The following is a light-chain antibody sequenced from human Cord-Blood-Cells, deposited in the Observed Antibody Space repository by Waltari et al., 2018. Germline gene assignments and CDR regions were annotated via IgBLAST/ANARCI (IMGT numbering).Light chain of an antibody. CDR3: QQYDNLPLT. Sequence: DIQMTQSPSSLSASVGDRVTITCQASQDISNYLNWYQQKPGKAPKLLIYDASNLETGVSSRFSGSGSGTDFTFTISSLQPEDIATYYCQQYDNLPLTFGGGTKGRSN. V-gene: IGKV1-33*01. CDR1: QDISNY. J-gene: IGKJ4*01. CDR2: DAS.